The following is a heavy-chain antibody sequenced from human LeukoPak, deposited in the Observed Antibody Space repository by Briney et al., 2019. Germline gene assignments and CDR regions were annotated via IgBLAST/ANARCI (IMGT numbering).Heavy chain of an antibody. CDR2: IKSKTDGGTT. CDR1: GFTFSDAW. J-gene: IGHJ4*02. V-gene: IGHV3-15*01. CDR3: TTGITMVRGVIHLIDY. Sequence: PGGSLRLSCAASGFTFSDAWMSWVRQAPGKGLEWVGRIKSKTDGGTTDYAAPVKGRFTISRDDSKNTLYLQMNSLKTEDTAVYYCTTGITMVRGVIHLIDYWGQGTLVTVSS. D-gene: IGHD3-10*01.